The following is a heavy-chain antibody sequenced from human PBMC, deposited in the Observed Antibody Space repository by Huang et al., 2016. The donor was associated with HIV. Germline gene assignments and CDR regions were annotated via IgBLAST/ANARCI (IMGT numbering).Heavy chain of an antibody. V-gene: IGHV5-51*01. CDR1: GYRFRSNW. CDR2: IAPGDSDT. J-gene: IGHJ6*02. CDR3: ARLIGSPSFYYGLDV. Sequence: EVQLVQSGAEVKKPGESLKISCKGSGYRFRSNWIGWVRQMPGKGLEWMGIIAPGDSDTRYSPSFQGQGTMSADKSINTAYLQWSSLKASDTAMYYCARLIGSPSFYYGLDVWGQGTTVTVSS. D-gene: IGHD3-10*01.